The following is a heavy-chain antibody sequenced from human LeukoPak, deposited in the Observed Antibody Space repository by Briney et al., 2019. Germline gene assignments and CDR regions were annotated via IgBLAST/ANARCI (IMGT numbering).Heavy chain of an antibody. J-gene: IGHJ6*03. Sequence: SQTLSLTCTVSGGSISSGSYYWSWIRQPAGKGLEWIGRIYTSGSTNYNPSLKSRVTISVDTSKNRFSLKLSSVTAADTAVYYCARETWDYYYYMDVWGKGTTVTVSS. CDR2: IYTSGST. V-gene: IGHV4-61*02. CDR3: ARETWDYYYYMDV. CDR1: GGSISSGSYY.